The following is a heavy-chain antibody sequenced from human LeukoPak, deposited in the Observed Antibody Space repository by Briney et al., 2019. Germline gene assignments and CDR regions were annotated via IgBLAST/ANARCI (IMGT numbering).Heavy chain of an antibody. CDR2: INHSGST. J-gene: IGHJ3*02. D-gene: IGHD3-22*01. CDR1: GGSFSGYY. Sequence: SETLSLTCAVYGGSFSGYYWSWIRQPPGKGLEWIGEINHSGSTNYNPSLKSRVTISVDTSKNQFSLKLSSVTAADTAVYYCARDATDYYGSGLRSLDIWGQGTMVTVSS. CDR3: ARDATDYYGSGLRSLDI. V-gene: IGHV4-34*01.